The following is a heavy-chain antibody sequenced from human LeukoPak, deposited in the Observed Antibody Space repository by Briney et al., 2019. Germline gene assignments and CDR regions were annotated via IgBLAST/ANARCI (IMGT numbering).Heavy chain of an antibody. J-gene: IGHJ4*02. D-gene: IGHD5-18*01. CDR3: AKSIYGGGGYSYGFDY. Sequence: GGSLRLSCAASGFTFSSYGMHWVRQAPGKGLEWVAVISYDGSNKYYADPVKGRFTISRDNSKNTLYLQMNSLRAEDTAVYYCAKSIYGGGGYSYGFDYWGQGTLVTVSS. CDR1: GFTFSSYG. CDR2: ISYDGSNK. V-gene: IGHV3-30*18.